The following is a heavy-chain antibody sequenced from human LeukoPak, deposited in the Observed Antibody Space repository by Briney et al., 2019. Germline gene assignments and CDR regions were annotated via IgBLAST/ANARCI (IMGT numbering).Heavy chain of an antibody. CDR2: IIAILGIA. J-gene: IGHJ4*02. CDR1: GGTFSSYT. Sequence: GAXXXXSCKASGGTFSSYTISWVRQDPGQGIEWMGRIIAILGIANYAQKFQGRVTITADKSTSTAYMELSSLRSEDTAVYYCARAVAGTGSFDYWGQGTLVTVSS. CDR3: ARAVAGTGSFDY. V-gene: IGHV1-69*02. D-gene: IGHD6-19*01.